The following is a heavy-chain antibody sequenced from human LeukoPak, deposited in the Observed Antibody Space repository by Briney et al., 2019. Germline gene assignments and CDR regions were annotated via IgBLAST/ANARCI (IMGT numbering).Heavy chain of an antibody. CDR3: AAARDVFSGSYGGYYYYYYMDV. CDR2: TYYRSKWYN. V-gene: IGHV6-1*01. CDR1: GDSVSSNSAA. D-gene: IGHD1-26*01. Sequence: SQTLSLTCAISGDSVSSNSAAWNWIRQSPSRGLEWLGRTYYRSKWYNDYAVSVKSRITINPDTSKNQFSLQLNSVTPEDTAVYYCAAARDVFSGSYGGYYYYYYMDVWGKGTTVTVSS. J-gene: IGHJ6*03.